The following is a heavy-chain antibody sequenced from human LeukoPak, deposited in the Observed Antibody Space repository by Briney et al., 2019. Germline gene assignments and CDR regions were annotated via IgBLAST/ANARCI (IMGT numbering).Heavy chain of an antibody. Sequence: GGSLRLSCAASGFTFNNYGMTWVRQAPGKGLEWVSAISGSGGSIYYADSVKGRFTISRDYSKNTVYLQMNSLRAEDTAVYFCAKAAYSGYYFDYWGQGTLVTVSS. D-gene: IGHD1-26*01. CDR1: GFTFNNYG. CDR2: ISGSGGSI. J-gene: IGHJ4*02. V-gene: IGHV3-23*01. CDR3: AKAAYSGYYFDY.